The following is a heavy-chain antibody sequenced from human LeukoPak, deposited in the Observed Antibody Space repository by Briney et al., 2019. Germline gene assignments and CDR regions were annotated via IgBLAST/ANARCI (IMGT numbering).Heavy chain of an antibody. CDR2: IYSGGST. V-gene: IGHV3-66*01. CDR3: ARGRMMAGYFDY. Sequence: GGSLRLSCAASGFTVSSNYMSWIRQAPGKGLEWVSVIYSGGSTYYADSVKGRFTISRNNSKNTLYLQMNSLRAEDTAVYYCARGRMMAGYFDYWGQGTLVTVSS. D-gene: IGHD5-24*01. J-gene: IGHJ4*02. CDR1: GFTVSSNY.